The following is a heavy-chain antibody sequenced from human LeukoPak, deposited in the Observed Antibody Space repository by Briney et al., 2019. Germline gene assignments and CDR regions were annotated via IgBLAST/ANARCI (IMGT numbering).Heavy chain of an antibody. Sequence: KSGGSLRLSCAASGFTFSSYWMHWVRQAPGKGLVWVSRIKSDGSTNYAGSVKGRFTISRDNAKNTVSLQMNSLRAEDTGVYYCARAPSEIGGYYPEYFRHWGKGTLVTVSS. CDR1: GFTFSSYW. D-gene: IGHD3-22*01. V-gene: IGHV3-74*01. CDR2: IKSDGST. J-gene: IGHJ1*01. CDR3: ARAPSEIGGYYPEYFRH.